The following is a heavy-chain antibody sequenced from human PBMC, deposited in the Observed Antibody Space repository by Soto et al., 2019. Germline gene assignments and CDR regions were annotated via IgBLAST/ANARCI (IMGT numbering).Heavy chain of an antibody. Sequence: SETLSLTCTVSGGSISSGGYYWGWIRQHPGKGLEWIGYIYYSGSTYYNPSLKSRVTISVDTSKNQFSLKPSSVTAADTAVYYCARDRIAAAGKSYYYYGMDVWGQGTTVTVSS. D-gene: IGHD6-13*01. CDR3: ARDRIAAAGKSYYYYGMDV. V-gene: IGHV4-31*03. CDR2: IYYSGST. CDR1: GGSISSGGYY. J-gene: IGHJ6*02.